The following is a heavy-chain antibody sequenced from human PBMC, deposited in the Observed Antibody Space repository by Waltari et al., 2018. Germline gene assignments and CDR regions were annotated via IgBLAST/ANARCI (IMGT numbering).Heavy chain of an antibody. D-gene: IGHD4-17*01. CDR1: GFTFSNYW. CDR3: ARANYGDYDY. V-gene: IGHV3-7*04. CDR2: IKQDGSEK. J-gene: IGHJ4*02. Sequence: EVQLVESGGGLVQPGGSLRLSCAASGFTFSNYWMSWVRQAPGKGLEWVANIKQDGSEKYYVDSVKGRFTISRDNAKNSLYLQMNSLGAEDTAVYYCARANYGDYDYWGQGTLVTVSS.